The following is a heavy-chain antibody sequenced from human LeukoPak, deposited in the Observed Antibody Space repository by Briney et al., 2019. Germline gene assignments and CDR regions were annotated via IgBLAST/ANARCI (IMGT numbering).Heavy chain of an antibody. Sequence: SETLSLTCTVSGGSISSYYWSWIRQPAGKGLEWVGRIYTSGRTNYNPSLKSRVTMSVDTSKNQFSLKLSSVTAADTAVYYCAYTYYDFWSGYFFDYWGQGTLVTVSS. V-gene: IGHV4-4*07. CDR2: IYTSGRT. CDR1: GGSISSYY. J-gene: IGHJ4*02. D-gene: IGHD3-3*01. CDR3: AYTYYDFWSGYFFDY.